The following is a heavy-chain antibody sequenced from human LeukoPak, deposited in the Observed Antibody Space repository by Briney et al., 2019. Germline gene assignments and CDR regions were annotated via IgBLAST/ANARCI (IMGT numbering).Heavy chain of an antibody. CDR2: INHSGST. CDR1: RGSFSGYY. CDR3: ASFPYGSGSRNWFDR. D-gene: IGHD3-10*01. V-gene: IGHV4-34*01. J-gene: IGHJ5*02. Sequence: PSETLSLTCAVYRGSFSGYYWSWIRQPPGKGLEWIGEINHSGSTNYNPSLKSRVTISVDTSKNQFSLKLSSVTAADTAVYYCASFPYGSGSRNWFDRWGQGTLVTVSS.